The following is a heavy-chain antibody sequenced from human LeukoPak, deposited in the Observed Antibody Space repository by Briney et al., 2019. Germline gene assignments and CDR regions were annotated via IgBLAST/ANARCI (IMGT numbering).Heavy chain of an antibody. V-gene: IGHV4-39*07. CDR1: AESITNNKYY. J-gene: IGHJ4*02. CDR3: TRVRQGSQSDY. Sequence: SETLSLTCSVSAESITNNKYYWAWIRQPPEKGLEWIGSIFYSGSAYYNSSLQSRLSMSVDTSKNQFSLQLSSVTAADTAIYYCTRVRQGSQSDYWGQGTLVTVSS. CDR2: IFYSGSA.